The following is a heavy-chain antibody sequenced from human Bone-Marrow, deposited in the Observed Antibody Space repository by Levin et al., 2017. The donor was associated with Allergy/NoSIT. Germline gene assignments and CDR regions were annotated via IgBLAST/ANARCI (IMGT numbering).Heavy chain of an antibody. J-gene: IGHJ4*02. D-gene: IGHD6-19*01. CDR3: ARKGGSSGWYDYLDY. V-gene: IGHV3-30-3*01. CDR1: GFTFSRA. CDR2: ISGDGTNK. Sequence: GESLKISCAATGFTFSRAMHWVRQAPGKGLDWVAVISGDGTNKYYAESVKGRFTISRDNAKTTLYLQMNSLRAEDTAVYYCARKGGSSGWYDYLDYWGQGTLVTVSS.